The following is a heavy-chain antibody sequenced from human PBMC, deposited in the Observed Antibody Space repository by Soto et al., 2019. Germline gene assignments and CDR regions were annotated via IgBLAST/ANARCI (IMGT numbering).Heavy chain of an antibody. J-gene: IGHJ4*02. V-gene: IGHV1-69*13. D-gene: IGHD6-6*01. CDR2: IIPIFGTA. CDR3: AIEYSSSPPYYPIGY. CDR1: GGTFSIYS. Sequence: GASVEVCCTSCGGTFSIYSIICVRQAPGQGLEWMGGIIPIFGTANYAQKFQGRVTITADESTSTAYMELSSLRSEDTAVYYCAIEYSSSPPYYPIGYWGQGTLVTVSS.